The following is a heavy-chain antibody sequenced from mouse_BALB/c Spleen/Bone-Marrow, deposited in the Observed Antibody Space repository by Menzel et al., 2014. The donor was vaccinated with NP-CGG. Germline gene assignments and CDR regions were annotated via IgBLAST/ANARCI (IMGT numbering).Heavy chain of an antibody. CDR3: ARDYRYDGFAY. D-gene: IGHD2-14*01. Sequence: QVQLQQSGAELAKPGASVKMSCKASGYTFTSYWMHWVKQRPGQGLEWIGYINPSTGYTEYNQKFKDKATLTADKSSXTSYMQLSSLTSEDSAFYYCARDYRYDGFAYWGQGTLVTVSA. CDR2: INPSTGYT. J-gene: IGHJ3*01. CDR1: GYTFTSYW. V-gene: IGHV1-7*01.